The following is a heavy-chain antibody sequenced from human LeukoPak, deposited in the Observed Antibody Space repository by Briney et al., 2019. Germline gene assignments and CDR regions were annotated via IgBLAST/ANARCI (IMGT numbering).Heavy chain of an antibody. CDR1: GGSISSYY. CDR3: ARSLLWFGYGMDV. V-gene: IGHV4-59*01. D-gene: IGHD3-10*01. CDR2: IYYSGST. J-gene: IGHJ6*02. Sequence: SETLSLTCTVSGGSISSYYWSWIRQPPGKGLEWIRYIYYSGSTNYNPSLKSRVTISVDTSKNQFSLKLSSVTAADTAVYYCARSLLWFGYGMDVWGQGTTVTVSS.